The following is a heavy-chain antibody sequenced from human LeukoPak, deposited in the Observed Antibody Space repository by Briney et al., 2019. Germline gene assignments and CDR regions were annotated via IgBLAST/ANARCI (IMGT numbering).Heavy chain of an antibody. D-gene: IGHD3-16*01. CDR3: ASVRRGGLGAGGDSLDY. Sequence: GGSLRLSCAASGFTFSTYSMNWVRQAPGKGLEWVSFISSSSSYIYYADSVKGRFTISRDNSKNSLYLHMNSLRAEDTAVYYCASVRRGGLGAGGDSLDYWGQGTLVTVSS. CDR1: GFTFSTYS. CDR2: ISSSSSYI. V-gene: IGHV3-21*01. J-gene: IGHJ4*02.